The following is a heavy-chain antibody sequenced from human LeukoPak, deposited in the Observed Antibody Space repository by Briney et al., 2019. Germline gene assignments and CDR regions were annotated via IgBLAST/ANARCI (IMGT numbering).Heavy chain of an antibody. V-gene: IGHV1-2*02. CDR3: ARRKGWLGAHYFDY. J-gene: IGHJ4*02. CDR2: INPNSGVT. D-gene: IGHD5-12*01. CDR1: GYTFTGYY. Sequence: ASVKVSCKASGYTFTGYYMHWVRQAPGQGLEWMGWINPNSGVTNYAQKFQGRVTMTRDTPISTAYMELSRLRSDDTAVYYCARRKGWLGAHYFDYWGQGTLVTVSS.